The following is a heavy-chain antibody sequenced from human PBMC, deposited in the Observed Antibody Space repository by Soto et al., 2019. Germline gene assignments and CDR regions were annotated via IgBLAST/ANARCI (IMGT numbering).Heavy chain of an antibody. CDR2: ISYDGSNK. D-gene: IGHD5-18*01. V-gene: IGHV3-30-3*01. J-gene: IGHJ6*02. CDR3: ARDRGHGYSYGTYYYYYGMDV. CDR1: GFTFSSYA. Sequence: PGGSLRLSCAASGFTFSSYAMHWVRQAPGKGLEWVAVISYDGSNKYYVDSVKGRFTISRDNSKNTLDLQMNSLRVEDTAEYYCARDRGHGYSYGTYYYYYGMDVWGQGTTVTVS.